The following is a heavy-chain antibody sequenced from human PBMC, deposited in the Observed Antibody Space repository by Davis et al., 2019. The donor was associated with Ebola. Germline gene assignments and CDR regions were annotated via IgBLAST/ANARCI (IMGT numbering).Heavy chain of an antibody. J-gene: IGHJ6*04. D-gene: IGHD6-19*01. V-gene: IGHV3-23*01. Sequence: GGSLRLSCAASGFTFSSYAMTWARQAPGKGLEWVSAITSSGGSTYYADSVKGWFTISRDNSNNTLYLQMNSLTVEDTAVYYCAKGGSGWPSDYSYGMGVWGKGTTVTVSS. CDR1: GFTFSSYA. CDR3: AKGGSGWPSDYSYGMGV. CDR2: ITSSGGST.